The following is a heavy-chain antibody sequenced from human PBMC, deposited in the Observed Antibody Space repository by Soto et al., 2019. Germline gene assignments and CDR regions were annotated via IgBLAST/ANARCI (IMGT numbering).Heavy chain of an antibody. D-gene: IGHD4-17*01. CDR2: MNPNSGHT. J-gene: IGHJ4*02. CDR3: ARWDYGVYARFDY. V-gene: IGHV1-8*01. CDR1: GYTFTSHD. Sequence: QVQLVQSGPEVKKPGASVKVSCKASGYTFTSHDITWVRQATGQGLEWMGWMNPNSGHTGYAHKFQGRGTMTRNTSISTAYMELRSLRSEDTAVYYCARWDYGVYARFDYWGQGTLVTVSS.